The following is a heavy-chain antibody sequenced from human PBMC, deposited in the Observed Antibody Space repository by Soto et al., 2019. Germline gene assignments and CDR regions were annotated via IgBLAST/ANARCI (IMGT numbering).Heavy chain of an antibody. CDR2: INPSGDST. CDR3: ATPTPLRGAMITNINFDF. CDR1: GYTFSNYY. D-gene: IGHD3-10*01. Sequence: ASVKVSCKGAGYTFSNYYMHWVRQAPGQGLEWMGIINPSGDSTSYAQEFQGRVTMTRETSTSTLYMELSSLRSDDTAVYYCATPTPLRGAMITNINFDFWGQGTPVTVSS. J-gene: IGHJ4*02. V-gene: IGHV1-46*01.